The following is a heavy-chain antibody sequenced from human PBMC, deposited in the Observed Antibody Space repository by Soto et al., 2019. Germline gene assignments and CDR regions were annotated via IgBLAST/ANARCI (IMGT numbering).Heavy chain of an antibody. D-gene: IGHD4-17*01. CDR2: INRSGGA. J-gene: IGHJ4*02. V-gene: IGHV4-34*01. CDR1: GGSFSDYY. Sequence: LQQWGAGLLQPSETLSLTCAVSGGSFSDYYWSWIRQPPGKGLEWIGEINRSGGANYNPSLKRQVTISVDTAKNHFLLKLSSVTAADTALYYCAAGGRTTGPPLTWGQGTLVSVSS. CDR3: AAGGRTTGPPLT.